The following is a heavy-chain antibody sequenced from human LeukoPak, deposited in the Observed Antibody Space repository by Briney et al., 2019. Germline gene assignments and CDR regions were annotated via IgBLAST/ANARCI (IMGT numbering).Heavy chain of an antibody. D-gene: IGHD1-1*01. V-gene: IGHV3-74*01. Sequence: PSETLSLTCTVSGGSISSSSYYWGWVRQAPGKGLVWVSRINSDGSSTGYADFVKGRFTISRDNAKNTLYVQLNSLRAEDTAVYYCSRAHGDYWNDESPMGYWGQGTLVTVSS. CDR2: INSDGSST. J-gene: IGHJ4*02. CDR3: SRAHGDYWNDESPMGY. CDR1: GGSISSSSYY.